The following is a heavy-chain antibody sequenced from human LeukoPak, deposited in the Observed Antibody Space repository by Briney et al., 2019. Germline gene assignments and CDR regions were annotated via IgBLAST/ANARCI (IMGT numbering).Heavy chain of an antibody. CDR1: GGSISSYY. CDR3: ARGCSGGSCYSSGFDP. J-gene: IGHJ5*02. D-gene: IGHD2-15*01. V-gene: IGHV4-4*09. Sequence: PSETLSLTCTVSGGSISSYYWSWIRQPPGKGLVWIGYIYTSGSTNYNPSLKSRVTISVDTSKNQFSLKLSSVTAADTAVYYCARGCSGGSCYSSGFDPWGQGTLVTVSS. CDR2: IYTSGST.